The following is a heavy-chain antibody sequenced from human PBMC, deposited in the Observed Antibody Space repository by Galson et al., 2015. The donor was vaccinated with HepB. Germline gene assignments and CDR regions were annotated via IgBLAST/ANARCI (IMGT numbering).Heavy chain of an antibody. J-gene: IGHJ4*02. Sequence: SLRLSCAASGFTFSSYAMSWVRQAPGKGLEWVSAISGSGGSTYYADSVKGRFTISRDNSKNTLYLQMNSLRAEDTAVYYCAKSRGVTMIVVVIDLVGSGGGVDYWGQGTLVTVSS. CDR3: AKSRGVTMIVVVIDLVGSGGGVDY. D-gene: IGHD3-22*01. CDR1: GFTFSSYA. CDR2: ISGSGGST. V-gene: IGHV3-23*01.